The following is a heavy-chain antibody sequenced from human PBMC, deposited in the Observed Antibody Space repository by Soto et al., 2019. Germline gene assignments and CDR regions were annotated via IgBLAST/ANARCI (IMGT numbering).Heavy chain of an antibody. D-gene: IGHD3-10*01. CDR3: ARVVRGAYYYYGMDF. CDR2: IYYSGST. Sequence: SETLALTCTVSGGSISSYYWSWIRQPPGKGLEWIGYIYYSGSTNYNPSLKSRVTISVDTSKNQFSLKLSSVTAPDTAVYYCARVVRGAYYYYGMDFWGQGTTVTVSS. CDR1: GGSISSYY. J-gene: IGHJ6*02. V-gene: IGHV4-59*12.